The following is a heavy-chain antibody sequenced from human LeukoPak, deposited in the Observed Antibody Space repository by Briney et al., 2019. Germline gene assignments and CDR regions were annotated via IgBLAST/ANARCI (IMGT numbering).Heavy chain of an antibody. Sequence: GGSLRLSCAASGFTFSSYWMHWVRQAPGKGLVWVSRIKSDGSTNYADSVKDRFTISRDNAKNTVSLQMNSLRAEDTGVYYCARAPSEIGGYYPEYFRHWGQGTLVTVSS. CDR3: ARAPSEIGGYYPEYFRH. J-gene: IGHJ1*01. CDR2: IKSDGST. CDR1: GFTFSSYW. D-gene: IGHD3-22*01. V-gene: IGHV3-74*01.